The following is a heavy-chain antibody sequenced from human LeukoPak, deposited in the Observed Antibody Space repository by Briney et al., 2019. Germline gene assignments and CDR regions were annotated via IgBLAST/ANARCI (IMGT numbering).Heavy chain of an antibody. D-gene: IGHD3-10*01. V-gene: IGHV3-66*01. J-gene: IGHJ4*02. CDR3: ARTLYGSAD. Sequence: GGSLRLSCAASGFIVSSDYMSWVRQAAGKGLEWVSVIYSAGTTSYADSVKGRFTISRDNSKDTLYPQVNSLRAEDTSVYYCARTLYGSADWGQGTLVTVSS. CDR1: GFIVSSDY. CDR2: IYSAGTT.